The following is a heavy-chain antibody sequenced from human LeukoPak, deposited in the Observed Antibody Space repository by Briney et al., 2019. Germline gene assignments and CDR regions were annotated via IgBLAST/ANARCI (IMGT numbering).Heavy chain of an antibody. CDR1: GFTFSSYA. CDR3: ANSPYSSSLLDY. V-gene: IGHV3-30*02. D-gene: IGHD6-13*01. CDR2: IRYDGSNK. Sequence: GGSLRLSCAASGFTFSSYAMHWVRQAPGKGLEWVAFIRYDGSNKYYADSVKGRFTISRDNAKKSLYLQMNSLRAEDTAVYYCANSPYSSSLLDYWGHGTLVTVFS. J-gene: IGHJ4*01.